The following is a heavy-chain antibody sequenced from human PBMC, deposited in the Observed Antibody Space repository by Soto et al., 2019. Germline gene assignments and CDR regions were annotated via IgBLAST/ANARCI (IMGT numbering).Heavy chain of an antibody. CDR2: ISYDGSNK. Sequence: QVQLVESGGGVVQPGRSLRLSCAASGFTFSSYGMHWVRQAPGKGLEWVAVISYDGSNKYYADSVKGRFTIYRDNSKNTLYLQMNSLRAEDTAVYYCAKVEVYDAFDIWGQGTMVTVSS. CDR1: GFTFSSYG. J-gene: IGHJ3*02. CDR3: AKVEVYDAFDI. D-gene: IGHD2-8*01. V-gene: IGHV3-30*18.